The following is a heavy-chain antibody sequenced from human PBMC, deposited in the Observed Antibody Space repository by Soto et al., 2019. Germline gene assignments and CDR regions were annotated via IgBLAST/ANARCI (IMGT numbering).Heavy chain of an antibody. J-gene: IGHJ5*02. CDR3: ARAGAKRSSEWPTWFDP. V-gene: IGHV4-30-2*01. CDR1: GGSISSGGYS. Sequence: QLQLQESGLGLVQPSQTLSLTCAVSGGSISSGGYSWSWIRQPPGKGLEWIGYIYHSGSTFYNPSLRSRVTISVDRSKNEFSLKMNSVTAADTAMYYCARAGAKRSSEWPTWFDPWGQGTLVTVSS. D-gene: IGHD3-3*01. CDR2: IYHSGST.